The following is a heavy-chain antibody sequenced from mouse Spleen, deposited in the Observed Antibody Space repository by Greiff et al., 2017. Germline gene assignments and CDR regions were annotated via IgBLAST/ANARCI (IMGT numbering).Heavy chain of an antibody. Sequence: EVQLQQSGAELVRPGASVKLSCTASGFNITDYYMHWVKQRPEQGLEWIGRIDPEDGDPEYAPKFQGKATMTADTSSNTAYLQLSSLTSEDTAVYYCTTYRGPVWLAYWGQGTLVTVSA. CDR1: GFNITDYY. CDR2: IDPEDGDP. V-gene: IGHV14-1*01. CDR3: TTYRGPVWLAY. J-gene: IGHJ3*01.